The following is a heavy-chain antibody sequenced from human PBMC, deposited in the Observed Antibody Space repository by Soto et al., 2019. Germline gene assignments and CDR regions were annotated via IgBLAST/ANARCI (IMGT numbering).Heavy chain of an antibody. CDR2: ISGSGGST. CDR1: GFTFSSYA. V-gene: IGHV3-23*01. D-gene: IGHD3-10*01. J-gene: IGHJ4*02. Sequence: GGSLRLSCAASGFTFSSYAMSWVRQAPGKGLEWVSAISGSGGSTYYADSVKGRFTISRDNSKNTPYLQMNSLRAEDTAVYYCAKCVVYGSGSYYPTTFDYWGQGTLVTVSS. CDR3: AKCVVYGSGSYYPTTFDY.